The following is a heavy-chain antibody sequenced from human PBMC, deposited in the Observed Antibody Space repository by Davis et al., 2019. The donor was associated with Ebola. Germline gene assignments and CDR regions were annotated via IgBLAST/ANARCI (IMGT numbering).Heavy chain of an antibody. CDR3: ARGGGSTYSGIDY. D-gene: IGHD2-21*01. J-gene: IGHJ4*02. CDR2: ISPSKGDT. V-gene: IGHV1-18*01. Sequence: ASVKVSCKASGYTFTTYGITWVRQAPGQGLDWVGWISPSKGDTNYIQKLQGRVTLTTDKSTSTAYMELRSLRSDDTAVYYCARGGGSTYSGIDYWGQGNLVTVSS. CDR1: GYTFTTYG.